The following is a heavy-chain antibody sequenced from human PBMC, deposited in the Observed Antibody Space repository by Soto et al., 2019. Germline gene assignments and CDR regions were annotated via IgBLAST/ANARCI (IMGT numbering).Heavy chain of an antibody. V-gene: IGHV2-5*02. CDR2: IYWDDDK. J-gene: IGHJ4*02. CDR3: AHRRIGVSQWNYGDFDY. CDR1: GFSLSTSGVG. D-gene: IGHD6-19*01. Sequence: SGPTLVNPTQTLTLTCTFSGFSLSTSGVGVGWVRQPPGKALEWLVFIYWDDDKRYSPSLRSRLTITKDTSKNQVFLTMTNVDPVDTATYFCAHRRIGVSQWNYGDFDYWGQGTLVTVSS.